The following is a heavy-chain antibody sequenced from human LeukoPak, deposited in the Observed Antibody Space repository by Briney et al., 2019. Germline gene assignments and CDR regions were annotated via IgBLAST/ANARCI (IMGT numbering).Heavy chain of an antibody. CDR2: ISYDGSNK. CDR1: GFTFSSYA. V-gene: IGHV3-30*04. D-gene: IGHD3-10*01. Sequence: QPGRSLRLSCAASGFTFSSYAMHWVRQAPGKGLEWVAVISYDGSNKYYADSVKGRFTISRDNSKNTLYLQMNSLRAEDTAVYYCAKVPRGGWFGELFYWGQGTLVTVSS. J-gene: IGHJ4*02. CDR3: AKVPRGGWFGELFY.